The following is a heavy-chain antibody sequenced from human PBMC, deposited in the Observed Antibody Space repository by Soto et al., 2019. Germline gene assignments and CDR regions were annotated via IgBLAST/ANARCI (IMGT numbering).Heavy chain of an antibody. J-gene: IGHJ5*02. D-gene: IGHD3-9*01. V-gene: IGHV5-51*01. Sequence: GESLKISCKGSGYSFTSYWIGWVRQMPGKGLEWMGIIYPGDSDTRYSPSFQGQVTISADKSISTAYLQWSSLKASDTAMYYCARRTYDILTGYYSYNWFDPWGQGTLVTVS. CDR1: GYSFTSYW. CDR2: IYPGDSDT. CDR3: ARRTYDILTGYYSYNWFDP.